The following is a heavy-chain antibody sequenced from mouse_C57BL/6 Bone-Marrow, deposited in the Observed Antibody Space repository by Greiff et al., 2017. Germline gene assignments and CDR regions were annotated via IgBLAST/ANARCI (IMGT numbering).Heavy chain of an antibody. V-gene: IGHV1-85*01. CDR3: ARDGSSRSGFAY. J-gene: IGHJ3*01. CDR2: IYPRGGST. Sequence: VQLQESGPELVKPGASVKLSCKASGYTFTSYDINWVKQRPGQGLEWIGWIYPRGGSTKYNEKFKGKATLTVDTSSSTAYMELHSLTSEDSAVYFWARDGSSRSGFAYWGQGTLVTVSA. D-gene: IGHD1-1*01. CDR1: GYTFTSYD.